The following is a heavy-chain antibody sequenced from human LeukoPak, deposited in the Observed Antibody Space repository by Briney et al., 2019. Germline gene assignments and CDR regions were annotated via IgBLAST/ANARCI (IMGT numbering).Heavy chain of an antibody. V-gene: IGHV3-64*01. CDR3: ARDQNHDYYGAGSYAY. Sequence: GGSLRLSCASTGFAFRSYAMHEVRQAPGKGLEYVSAISSNGGSTYYANSVKGRFTISRDNSKNTLYLQMGRLRAEDMAVYYCARDQNHDYYGAGSYAYWGQGTLVTVSS. D-gene: IGHD3-10*01. CDR1: GFAFRSYA. CDR2: ISSNGGST. J-gene: IGHJ4*02.